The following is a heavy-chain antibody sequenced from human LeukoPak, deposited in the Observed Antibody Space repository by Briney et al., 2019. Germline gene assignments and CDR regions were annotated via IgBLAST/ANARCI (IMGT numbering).Heavy chain of an antibody. CDR3: AKVVGCSSTSCYRFAFDI. J-gene: IGHJ3*02. Sequence: GGSLRLSCAASGFTFSSYAMSWVRQAPGKGLEWVSAISGSGGSTYYADSVKGRFTISRDNSKNTLYLQMNSLRAEDTAVYYCAKVVGCSSTSCYRFAFDIWDQGTMVTVSS. V-gene: IGHV3-23*01. CDR1: GFTFSSYA. D-gene: IGHD2-2*01. CDR2: ISGSGGST.